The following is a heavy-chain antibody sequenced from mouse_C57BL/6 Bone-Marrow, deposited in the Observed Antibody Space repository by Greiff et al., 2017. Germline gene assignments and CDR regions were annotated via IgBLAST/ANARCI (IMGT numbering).Heavy chain of an antibody. Sequence: QVQLKESGPGILQPSQTLSLTCSFSGFSLSTFGMGVGWIRQPSGKGLEWLAHIWWDDDKYYNPALKSRLTIHKATSKHHVFLNIADVDTADAATYYCARIALYYYGSSYFYWYFDVWGTGTTVTVSS. D-gene: IGHD1-1*01. CDR2: IWWDDDK. V-gene: IGHV8-8*01. J-gene: IGHJ1*03. CDR3: ARIALYYYGSSYFYWYFDV. CDR1: GFSLSTFGMG.